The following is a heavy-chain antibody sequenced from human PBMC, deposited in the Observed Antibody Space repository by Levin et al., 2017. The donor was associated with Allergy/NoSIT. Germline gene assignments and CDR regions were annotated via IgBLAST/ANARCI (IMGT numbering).Heavy chain of an antibody. Sequence: GESLKISCAASGFTFSSYWMHWVRQAPGKGLVWVSRINSDGSSTSYADSVKGRFTISRDNAKNTLYLQMNSLRAEDTAVYYCARDSVTPAAMIPFDYWGQGTLVTVSS. CDR3: ARDSVTPAAMIPFDY. CDR1: GFTFSSYW. V-gene: IGHV3-74*01. CDR2: INSDGSST. J-gene: IGHJ4*02. D-gene: IGHD2-2*01.